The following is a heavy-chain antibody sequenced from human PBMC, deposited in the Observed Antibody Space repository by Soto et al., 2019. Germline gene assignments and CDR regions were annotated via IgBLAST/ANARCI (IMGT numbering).Heavy chain of an antibody. J-gene: IGHJ6*02. CDR1: GFTFSSYA. Sequence: LRLSCAASGFTFSSYAMHWVRQAPGKGLEWVSSISSSSSYIYYADSVKGRFTISRDNSKNTLYLQMNSLRAEDTAVYYCATYSGNYERYGVYYGMDVWGQGTTVTVSS. CDR2: ISSSSSYI. V-gene: IGHV3-21*04. D-gene: IGHD1-26*01. CDR3: ATYSGNYERYGVYYGMDV.